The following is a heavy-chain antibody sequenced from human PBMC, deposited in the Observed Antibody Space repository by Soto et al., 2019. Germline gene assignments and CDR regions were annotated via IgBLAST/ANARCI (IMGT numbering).Heavy chain of an antibody. CDR2: FSYTGNT. V-gene: IGHV4-59*13. D-gene: IGHD6-19*01. CDR3: ATGKYSSDWYLGH. Sequence: SETLSLTCTVSGASIRNYYWNWIRQPPGKGLEWIGFFSYTGNTNYNPSLKSRVTISLDTSQKRFSLRLTSVTAADTAVYYCATGKYSSDWYLGHWGQGSLVTVS. CDR1: GASIRNYY. J-gene: IGHJ4*02.